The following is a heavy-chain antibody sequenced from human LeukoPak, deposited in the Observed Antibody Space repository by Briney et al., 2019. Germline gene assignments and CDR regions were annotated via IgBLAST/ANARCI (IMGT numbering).Heavy chain of an antibody. CDR3: AKDRGVVVVPAAITYFQH. CDR1: GGTFSSYA. D-gene: IGHD2-2*02. Sequence: SVKVSCKASGGTFSSYAISWVRQAPGQGLEWMGGIIPIFGTANYAQKFQGRVTITADESTSTAYMELSSLRAEDTAVYYCAKDRGVVVVPAAITYFQHWGQGTLVTVSS. V-gene: IGHV1-69*01. J-gene: IGHJ1*01. CDR2: IIPIFGTA.